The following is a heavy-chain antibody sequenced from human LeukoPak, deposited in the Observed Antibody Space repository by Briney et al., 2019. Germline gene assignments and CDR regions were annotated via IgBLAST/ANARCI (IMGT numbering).Heavy chain of an antibody. CDR1: GFTFGNSW. Sequence: GGSLRLSYAASGFTFGNSWVRWVRQAPGKGLVWVSLINADGSTATYADSVKGRFTISRDNARNTLSLQMNSLTIEDTAVYYCVVVVEPPDSDGFDVWGQGTMITVSS. V-gene: IGHV3-74*01. CDR3: VVVVEPPDSDGFDV. J-gene: IGHJ3*01. D-gene: IGHD1-14*01. CDR2: INADGSTA.